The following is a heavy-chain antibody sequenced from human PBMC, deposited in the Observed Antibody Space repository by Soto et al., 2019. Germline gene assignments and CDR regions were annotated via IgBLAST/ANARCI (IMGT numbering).Heavy chain of an antibody. J-gene: IGHJ3*02. CDR1: GFTFSSYG. CDR3: ASPTEYSSSSYAFDI. CDR2: ISCDGSNK. Sequence: GGSLRLSCAASGFTFSSYGMHWVRQAPGKGLEWVAVISCDGSNKYYADSVKGRFTISRDNSKNTLYLQMNSLRAEDTAVYYCASPTEYSSSSYAFDIWGQGTMVTVSS. V-gene: IGHV3-30*03. D-gene: IGHD6-6*01.